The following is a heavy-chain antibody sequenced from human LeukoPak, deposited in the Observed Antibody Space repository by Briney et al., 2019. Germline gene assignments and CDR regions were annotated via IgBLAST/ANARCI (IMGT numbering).Heavy chain of an antibody. CDR2: IYYSGST. CDR1: GGSISSSSYY. V-gene: IGHV4-39*01. J-gene: IGHJ4*02. D-gene: IGHD3-22*01. CDR3: ARQTAGGYYDSSGYHYY. Sequence: SETLPLTCTVSGGSISSSSYYWGWIRQPPGKGLEWIGSIYYSGSTYYNPSLKSRVTISVDTSKNQFSLKLSSVTAADTAVYYCARQTAGGYYDSSGYHYYWGQGTLVTVSS.